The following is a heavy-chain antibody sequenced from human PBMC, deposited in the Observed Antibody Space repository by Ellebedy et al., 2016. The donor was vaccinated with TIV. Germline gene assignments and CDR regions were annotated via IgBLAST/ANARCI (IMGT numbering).Heavy chain of an antibody. D-gene: IGHD3-16*02. V-gene: IGHV3-7*01. J-gene: IGHJ6*02. Sequence: PGGSLRLSCAASGFTFSVSWMTRVRQAPGKGLEWVGTIKEDGSQTLQVDSMKGRFTISRDNAKNSVYLQISSLRDEDTAVYYCARWGYHNGLDAWGQGTTVTVFS. CDR1: GFTFSVSW. CDR3: ARWGYHNGLDA. CDR2: IKEDGSQT.